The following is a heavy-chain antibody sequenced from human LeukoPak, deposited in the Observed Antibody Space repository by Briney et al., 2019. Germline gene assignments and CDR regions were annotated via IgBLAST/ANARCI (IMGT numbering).Heavy chain of an antibody. D-gene: IGHD3-9*01. CDR1: GGSISSYY. J-gene: IGHJ4*02. V-gene: IGHV4-39*07. CDR3: ARGVGLRYRDY. CDR2: IYYSGST. Sequence: PSETLSLTCTVSGGSISSYYWSWIRQPPGKGLEWIATIYYSGSTYYNPSLKSRVTISSDTSKNQFSLKLSSVIAADTAVYYCARGVGLRYRDYWGQGTLVTVSS.